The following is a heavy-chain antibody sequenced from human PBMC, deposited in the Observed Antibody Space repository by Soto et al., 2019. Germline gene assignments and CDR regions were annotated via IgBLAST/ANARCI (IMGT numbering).Heavy chain of an antibody. CDR1: GGTFSSYA. CDR2: IIPIFGTA. J-gene: IGHJ3*02. V-gene: IGHV1-69*01. D-gene: IGHD3-22*01. Sequence: QVQLVQSGAEVKKPGSSVKVSCKASGGTFSSYAISWVRQAPGQGLEWMGGIIPIFGTANYAQKFQGRVTITADESTSTAYMELSSLRSEDTAVYYCARPLSPSYYYDSRGTPRVAFDIWGQGTMVTVSS. CDR3: ARPLSPSYYYDSRGTPRVAFDI.